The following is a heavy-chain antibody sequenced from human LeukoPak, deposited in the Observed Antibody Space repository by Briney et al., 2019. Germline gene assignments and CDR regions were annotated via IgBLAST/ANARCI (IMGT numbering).Heavy chain of an antibody. CDR2: ISYDGSNK. V-gene: IGHV3-30*18. J-gene: IGHJ4*02. D-gene: IGHD2-15*01. CDR1: GFTFSSYG. Sequence: GRSLRLSCAASGFTFSSYGMHWVRQAPGKGLEWVAVISYDGSNKYYADSVKGRFTISRDNSKNTLYLQMNSLRAEDTAVYYCAKFVGGGSYFDYWGQGTLVTVSS. CDR3: AKFVGGGSYFDY.